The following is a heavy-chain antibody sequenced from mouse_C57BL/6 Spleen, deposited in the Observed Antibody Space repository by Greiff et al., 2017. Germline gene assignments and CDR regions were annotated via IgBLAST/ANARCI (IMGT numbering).Heavy chain of an antibody. CDR1: GYAFSSSW. Sequence: QVQLQQSGPELVKPGASVKLSCKASGYAFSSSWMNWVKQRPGKGLEWIGRIYPGDGDTNYNGKFKGKATLTADKSSSTAYMQLSSLTSEDAAVYFCARGSNYDYWGQGTTLTVSS. V-gene: IGHV1-82*01. J-gene: IGHJ2*01. CDR3: ARGSNYDY. CDR2: IYPGDGDT. D-gene: IGHD2-5*01.